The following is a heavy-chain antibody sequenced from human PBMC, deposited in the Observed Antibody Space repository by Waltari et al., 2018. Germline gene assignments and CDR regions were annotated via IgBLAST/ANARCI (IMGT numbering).Heavy chain of an antibody. CDR3: AKELGYYDSSGSDAFDI. CDR2: ISWNSGSI. Sequence: EVQLVESGGGLVQPGRSLRLSCAASGLTFDDSAINWVRQAPGRGLEWVSGISWNSGSIGYEGSVNGRFAISRDNAKNSLYLQMNSLRAEDTALYYCAKELGYYDSSGSDAFDIWGQGTMVTVSS. V-gene: IGHV3-9*01. J-gene: IGHJ3*02. CDR1: GLTFDDSA. D-gene: IGHD3-22*01.